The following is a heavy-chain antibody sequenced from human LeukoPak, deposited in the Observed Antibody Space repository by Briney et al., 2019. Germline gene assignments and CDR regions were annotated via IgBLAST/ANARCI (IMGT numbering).Heavy chain of an antibody. J-gene: IGHJ6*03. CDR1: GGSISSGSYY. D-gene: IGHD3-9*01. CDR3: ARDKRYYDTLTGYSYYYYYLDV. V-gene: IGHV4-61*02. CDR2: MYTSGST. Sequence: SETLSLTCTVSGGSISSGSYYWSWIRQPAGQGLEYIGRMYTSGSTNYNPSLRSRVTISLDTSKNQFSLKLSSVTAADTAVYYCARDKRYYDTLTGYSYYYYYLDVWGKGTTVTISS.